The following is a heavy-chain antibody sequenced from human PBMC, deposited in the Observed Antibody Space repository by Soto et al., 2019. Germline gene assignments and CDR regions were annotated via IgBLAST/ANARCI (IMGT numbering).Heavy chain of an antibody. CDR2: FFSDVER. Sequence: SGPTLVNPTDTLTLTCHISGFSLPTGRMGVSWIRQTPGKALGWLANFFSDVERSYSHSLHRRITLSPESSGTQVILSMTDMGPVDAATYFFARVNADSSSRYYGLDAWGEGTMVTVYS. CDR1: GFSLPTGRMG. V-gene: IGHV2-26*03. D-gene: IGHD4-17*01. J-gene: IGHJ6*02. CDR3: ARVNADSSSRYYGLDA.